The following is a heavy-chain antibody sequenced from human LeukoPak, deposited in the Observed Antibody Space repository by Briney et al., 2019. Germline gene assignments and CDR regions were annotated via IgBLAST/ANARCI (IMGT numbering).Heavy chain of an antibody. CDR1: GFTVSSNY. CDR2: IYSGGST. J-gene: IGHJ6*02. D-gene: IGHD6-6*01. V-gene: IGHV3-53*01. Sequence: PGGSLRLSCAASGFTVSSNYMSWVRQAPGKGLEWVSVIYSGGSTYYADSVKGRFTISRDNSKNTLYLQMNSLRAEDTAVYYCARWYSSSFYYYGMDVWGQGTTVTVSS. CDR3: ARWYSSSFYYYGMDV.